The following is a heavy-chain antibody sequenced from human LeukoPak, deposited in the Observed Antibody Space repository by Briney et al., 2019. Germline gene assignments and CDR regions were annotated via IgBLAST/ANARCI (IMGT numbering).Heavy chain of an antibody. D-gene: IGHD3-22*01. CDR3: AREYYYDSSGYPNWFDP. J-gene: IGHJ5*02. Sequence: SETLSLTCTVSGYSISSGYYWTWIRQPPGKGLEWIGNIFHSGSTYYNPSLKSRVTISVDTSKNQFSLKLSSVTAADTAVYYCAREYYYDSSGYPNWFDPWGQGTLVTVSS. V-gene: IGHV4-38-2*02. CDR1: GYSISSGYY. CDR2: IFHSGST.